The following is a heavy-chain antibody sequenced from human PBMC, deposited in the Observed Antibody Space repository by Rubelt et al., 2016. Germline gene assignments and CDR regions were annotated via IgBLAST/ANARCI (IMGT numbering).Heavy chain of an antibody. CDR1: GGSISSSSYY. CDR2: IYYSGST. V-gene: IGHV4-39*01. CDR3: ARGRFLEWLPPDY. J-gene: IGHJ4*02. D-gene: IGHD3-3*01. Sequence: QLQLQESGPGLVKLSETLSLTCTVSGGSISSSSYYWGWIRQPPGKGLEWIGSIYYSGSTYYNPSLKSRVTISVDPAKNQFSLKLSSVTAADTAVYYCARGRFLEWLPPDYWGQGTLVTVSS.